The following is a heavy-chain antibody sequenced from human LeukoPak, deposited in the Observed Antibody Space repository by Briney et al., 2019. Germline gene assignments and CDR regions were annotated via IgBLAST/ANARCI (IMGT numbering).Heavy chain of an antibody. CDR2: IKQDGSEK. Sequence: QPGGSLRQSCAASGFTFSSYWMSCLRQAPVQGLEWVAYIKQDGSEKYYVDSVKARFTISRDNAKNSLYLQMNSLRAEDTAVYYCARSVYSSPMFDPWGQGTLVTVFS. J-gene: IGHJ5*02. V-gene: IGHV3-7*03. D-gene: IGHD6-19*01. CDR1: GFTFSSYW. CDR3: ARSVYSSPMFDP.